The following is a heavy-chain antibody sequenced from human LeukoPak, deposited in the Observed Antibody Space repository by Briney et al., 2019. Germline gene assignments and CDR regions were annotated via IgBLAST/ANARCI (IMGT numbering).Heavy chain of an antibody. CDR2: INPNSGST. Sequence: GASVKVSCKASGYTFTGYYMHWVRQAPGQGLEWMGWINPNSGSTSYAQKFQGRVTMTRDTSTSTVYMELSSLRSEDTAVYYCARGSGNYYGSGSPAFVYWGQGTLVTVSS. J-gene: IGHJ4*02. V-gene: IGHV1-46*01. CDR3: ARGSGNYYGSGSPAFVY. D-gene: IGHD3-10*01. CDR1: GYTFTGYY.